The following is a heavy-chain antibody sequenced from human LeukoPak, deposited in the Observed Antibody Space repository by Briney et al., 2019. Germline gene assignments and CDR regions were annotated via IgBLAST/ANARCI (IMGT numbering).Heavy chain of an antibody. D-gene: IGHD3-10*01. CDR2: IWYDGSNK. Sequence: PGGSLRLSCAASGFTFSSYGMHWVRQAPGKGLEWVAVIWYDGSNKYYADSVKGRFTISRDNSKNTLYLQMNSLRAEDTAVYYCARDTFRARFGAQGLGYYFDYWGQGTLVTVSS. J-gene: IGHJ4*02. CDR1: GFTFSSYG. CDR3: ARDTFRARFGAQGLGYYFDY. V-gene: IGHV3-33*01.